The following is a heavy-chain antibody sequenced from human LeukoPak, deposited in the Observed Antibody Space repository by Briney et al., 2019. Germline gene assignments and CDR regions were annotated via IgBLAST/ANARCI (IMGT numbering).Heavy chain of an antibody. CDR1: GGSISSYY. V-gene: IGHV4-59*01. J-gene: IGHJ6*02. Sequence: PSETLSLTCTVSGGSISSYYWSWIRQPPGKGLEWIGYIYYSGSTNYNPSLLRRVTISVDTSKNQFSLKLSSVTAADTAVYYCARALTTDGSGSPPNYYYYYGMDVWGQGTTVTVSS. CDR3: ARALTTDGSGSPPNYYYYYGMDV. D-gene: IGHD3-10*01. CDR2: IYYSGST.